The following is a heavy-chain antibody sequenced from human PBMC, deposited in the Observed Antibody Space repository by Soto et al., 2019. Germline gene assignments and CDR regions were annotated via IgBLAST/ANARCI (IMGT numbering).Heavy chain of an antibody. D-gene: IGHD3-22*01. J-gene: IGHJ5*02. CDR3: RSSTYYYDSNEDWFDP. V-gene: IGHV1-18*01. Sequence: ASVKVSCKASGYTFTSYGISWVRQAPGQGLEWMGWISAYNGNTNYAQKLQGRVTMTTDTSTSTAYMELRSLRSEDTAVYYCRSSTYYYDSNEDWFDPWGQGTLVTVSS. CDR2: ISAYNGNT. CDR1: GYTFTSYG.